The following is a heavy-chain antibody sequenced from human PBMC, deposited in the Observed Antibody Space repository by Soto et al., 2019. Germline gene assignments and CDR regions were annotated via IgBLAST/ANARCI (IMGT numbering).Heavy chain of an antibody. V-gene: IGHV3-49*03. D-gene: IGHD6-13*01. CDR3: TRDLAAAGPGFDY. CDR2: IRSKAYGGTT. J-gene: IGHJ4*02. CDR1: GFPFGDYA. Sequence: GGSLRLSSPASGFPFGDYAMSWFRQAPGKGLEWVGFIRSKAYGGTTEYAASVKGRFTISRDDSKSIAYLQMNSLKTEDTAVYYCTRDLAAAGPGFDYWGQGTLVTVSS.